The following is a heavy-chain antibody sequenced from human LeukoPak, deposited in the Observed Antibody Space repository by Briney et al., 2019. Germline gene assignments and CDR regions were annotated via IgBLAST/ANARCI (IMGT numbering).Heavy chain of an antibody. CDR2: ISYDGSNK. D-gene: IGHD6-19*01. V-gene: IGHV3-30*04. CDR1: GFTFSSYA. CDR3: ARSRGLFDY. J-gene: IGHJ4*02. Sequence: PGRSLRLSCAASGFTFSSYAMHWVRQAPGKGLEWVAVISYDGSNKYSADSVKGRFTISRDNSKNTLYLQMNSLRAEDTAVYYCARSRGLFDYWGQGTLVTVSS.